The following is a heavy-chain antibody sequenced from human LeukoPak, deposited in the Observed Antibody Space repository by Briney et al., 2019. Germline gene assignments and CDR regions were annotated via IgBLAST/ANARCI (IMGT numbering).Heavy chain of an antibody. D-gene: IGHD3-22*01. V-gene: IGHV3-33*01. CDR1: GFTFSSYG. J-gene: IGHJ4*02. Sequence: GGSLRLSRAASGFTFSSYGMHWVRQAPGKGLEWVAVIWYDGGNKYYADSVKGRFTISRDNSKNTLYLQMNSLRAEDTAVYYCARAAYDSSGYLTLWGQGTLVTVSS. CDR3: ARAAYDSSGYLTL. CDR2: IWYDGGNK.